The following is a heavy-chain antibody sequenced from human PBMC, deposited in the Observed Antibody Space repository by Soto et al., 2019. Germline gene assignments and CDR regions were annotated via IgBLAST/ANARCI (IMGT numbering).Heavy chain of an antibody. D-gene: IGHD3-16*02. J-gene: IGHJ6*02. CDR2: IYPGDSDT. CDR1: GYSFTSYW. CDR3: ARRRSESFHYYGMDV. V-gene: IGHV5-51*01. Sequence: PGASLKISCKGSGYSFTSYWIGWVRQMPGKGLEWMGIIYPGDSDTRYSPSFQGQVTISADKSISTAYLQWSSLKASDTAMYYCARRRSESFHYYGMDVWGQGTTVTVSS.